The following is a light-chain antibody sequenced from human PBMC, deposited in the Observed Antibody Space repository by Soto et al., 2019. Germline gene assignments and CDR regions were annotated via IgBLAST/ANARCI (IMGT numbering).Light chain of an antibody. V-gene: IGLV1-40*01. J-gene: IGLJ2*01. CDR1: SSNIRAGYD. Sequence: QSVLTQPPSVSGAPGQRGTISCTGSSSNIRAGYDVHWYQQLPGTAPKLLIYGNSNRPSGVPDRFSGSKSGTSASLAITGLQAEDEADYYCQSYDSSLSVVFGGGTKLTVL. CDR3: QSYDSSLSVV. CDR2: GNS.